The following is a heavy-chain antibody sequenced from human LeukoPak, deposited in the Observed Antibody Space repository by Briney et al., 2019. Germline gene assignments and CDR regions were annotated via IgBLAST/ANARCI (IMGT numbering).Heavy chain of an antibody. CDR3: AREDIVLGMDV. CDR1: GGCISSGDYY. D-gene: IGHD2-8*02. V-gene: IGHV4-30-4*01. Sequence: SETLSLTCTVSGGCISSGDYYWSWIRQPPGKGLEWIGYIYYSGSTYYSPSLKSRVTISVDTSKNQFSLKLSSVTAADTAVYYCAREDIVLGMDVWGQGTTVTVSS. CDR2: IYYSGST. J-gene: IGHJ6*02.